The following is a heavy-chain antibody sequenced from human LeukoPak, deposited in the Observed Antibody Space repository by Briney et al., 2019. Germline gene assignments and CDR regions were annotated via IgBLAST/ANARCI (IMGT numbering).Heavy chain of an antibody. D-gene: IGHD5-12*01. CDR1: GCTFSSYG. CDR2: ISYDGSNK. CDR3: AKDQDREWLRSPFDY. Sequence: GGSLRLSCAAAGCTFSSYGMHWGRQAPGKGLEWVAVISYDGSNKYYADSVKGRFTISRDNSKNTLYLQMNSLRAEDTAVYYCAKDQDREWLRSPFDYWGQGTLVTVSS. J-gene: IGHJ4*02. V-gene: IGHV3-30*18.